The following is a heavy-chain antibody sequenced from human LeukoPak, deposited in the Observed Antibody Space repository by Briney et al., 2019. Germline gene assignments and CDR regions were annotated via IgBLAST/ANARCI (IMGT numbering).Heavy chain of an antibody. Sequence: GGSLRLSCAASGFKFDDYDMHWVRQAPGKGLEWVSAISGSGGSTYYADSVKGRFTISRDNSKNTLYLQMNSLRAEDTAVYYCAKVYAMRSLDYWGQGTLVTVSS. CDR3: AKVYAMRSLDY. V-gene: IGHV3-23*01. D-gene: IGHD5/OR15-5a*01. CDR2: ISGSGGST. J-gene: IGHJ4*02. CDR1: GFKFDDYD.